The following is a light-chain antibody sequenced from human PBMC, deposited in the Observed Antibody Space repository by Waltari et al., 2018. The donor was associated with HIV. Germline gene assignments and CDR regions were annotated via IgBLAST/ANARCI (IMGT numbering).Light chain of an antibody. CDR1: SSNIGTGYD. CDR2: GNR. Sequence: QSVLTQPPSVSVAPGQRITISCTRTSSNIGTGYDVHWYQQLPGTPPNVVIHGNRNRASGVPDRFSAYKSGTSASLTITGLQAEDEADYYCQTYDSPLNGYVFGTGTKVTVL. J-gene: IGLJ1*01. V-gene: IGLV1-40*01. CDR3: QTYDSPLNGYV.